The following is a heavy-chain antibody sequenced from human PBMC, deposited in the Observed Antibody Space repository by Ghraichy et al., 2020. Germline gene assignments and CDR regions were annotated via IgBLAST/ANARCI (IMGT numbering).Heavy chain of an antibody. CDR3: AGDPPGGSGFYYFNY. CDR2: IYSAGYA. CDR1: GFTVSTNS. V-gene: IGHV3-53*01. Sequence: GGSLSLSCAASGFTVSTNSMSWVRQAPGKGLEWVSVIYSAGYAYYADSVKGRFTISRDNSKNTLYLHMNSLRAEDTAVYYCAGDPPGGSGFYYFNYWGQGTLVTVSS. J-gene: IGHJ4*02. D-gene: IGHD6-19*01.